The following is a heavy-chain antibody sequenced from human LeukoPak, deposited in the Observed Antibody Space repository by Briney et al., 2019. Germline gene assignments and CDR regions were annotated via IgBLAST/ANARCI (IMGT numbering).Heavy chain of an antibody. CDR1: GYSISSGYY. D-gene: IGHD3-9*01. V-gene: IGHV4-38-2*01. CDR2: IYHSGST. Sequence: KPSETLSLTCAVSGYSISSGYYWGWIRQPPGKGLEWIGSIYHSGSTYYNPSLKSRVTISVDTSKNQFSLKLSSVTAADTAVYYCARADEILRYFDWLSQLFDYWGQGTLVTVSS. CDR3: ARADEILRYFDWLSQLFDY. J-gene: IGHJ4*02.